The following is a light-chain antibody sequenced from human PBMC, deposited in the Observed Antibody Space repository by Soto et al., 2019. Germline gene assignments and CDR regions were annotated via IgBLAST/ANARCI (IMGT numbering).Light chain of an antibody. V-gene: IGKV3-11*01. J-gene: IGKJ3*01. Sequence: EVVLTQSPATLSLSPGERATLSCRASQSISSYLAWFQQKPGQAPRLLTSDASNRATGIPARFSGSGSGADFSRTIRGLEADDFAFYYCQHRNTWPPGVSFGPGTTVYIK. CDR2: DAS. CDR1: QSISSY. CDR3: QHRNTWPPGVS.